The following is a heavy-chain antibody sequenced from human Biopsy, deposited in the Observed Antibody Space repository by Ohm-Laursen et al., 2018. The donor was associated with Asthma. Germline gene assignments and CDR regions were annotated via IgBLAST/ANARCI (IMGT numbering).Heavy chain of an antibody. D-gene: IGHD3-9*01. J-gene: IGHJ3*01. Sequence: ASVKVSCKASGYNFISFAIHWVRQAPGQRLEWTGWVNTGNGDTKYSQKFQGRVIITRDTSASTAYMELRSLRSEDTATYYCARTYYDFLTGQVKDVFGVWGQGTMVTVSS. V-gene: IGHV1-3*04. CDR1: GYNFISFA. CDR3: ARTYYDFLTGQVKDVFGV. CDR2: VNTGNGDT.